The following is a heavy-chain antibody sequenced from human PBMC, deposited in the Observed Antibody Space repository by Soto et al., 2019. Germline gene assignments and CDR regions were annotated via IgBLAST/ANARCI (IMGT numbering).Heavy chain of an antibody. CDR1: GFTFSRYW. Sequence: PGGSLRLSCAASGFTFSRYWMSWVRQAPGKGLEWVANIKQDGSQKYYVDSVKGRFTISRDNAKNSLYLQMNSLRAEDTAVYYCARDHFDVYDPLDHDCWGQGALVTVSS. V-gene: IGHV3-7*01. J-gene: IGHJ4*02. D-gene: IGHD5-12*01. CDR3: ARDHFDVYDPLDHDC. CDR2: IKQDGSQK.